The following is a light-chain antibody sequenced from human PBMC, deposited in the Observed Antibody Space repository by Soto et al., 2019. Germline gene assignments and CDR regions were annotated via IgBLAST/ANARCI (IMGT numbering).Light chain of an antibody. CDR1: HSINTSF. CDR3: QQYASAPFS. Sequence: EIVLTQSPGTLSLSPGDRATLSCRASHSINTSFLAWFQQKPGQAPRLLIYAASTRATGIPDRFSGIASETDFTLTINRLEPEDSAVYYCQQYASAPFSLGPGTKVDIK. J-gene: IGKJ3*01. V-gene: IGKV3-20*01. CDR2: AAS.